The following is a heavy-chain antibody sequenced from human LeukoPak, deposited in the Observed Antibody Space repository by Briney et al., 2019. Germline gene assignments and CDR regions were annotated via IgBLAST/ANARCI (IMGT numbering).Heavy chain of an antibody. Sequence: GESLKISCKGSGYSFTSYWIGWVRQMPGKGLEWMGIIHPRGSDTRYSPSFQGQVTMSADKSISTAYLQWSSLKVSDTAMYYCARRTYDVLTGTPSSVRKNWFDSWGQGTLVTVSS. V-gene: IGHV5-51*01. D-gene: IGHD3/OR15-3a*01. CDR1: GYSFTSYW. CDR2: IHPRGSDT. CDR3: ARRTYDVLTGTPSSVRKNWFDS. J-gene: IGHJ5*01.